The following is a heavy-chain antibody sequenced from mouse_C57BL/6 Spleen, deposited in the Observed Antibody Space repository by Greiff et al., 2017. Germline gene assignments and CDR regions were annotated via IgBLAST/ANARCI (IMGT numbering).Heavy chain of an antibody. CDR2: INPSSGYT. V-gene: IGHV1-7*01. J-gene: IGHJ2*01. CDR3: ARESSSYFDY. Sequence: QVQLQPSGAELATPGASVQLSCPPSGYTLPRHWLPGVKPRPRHGLEWIVYINPSSGYTKYNQKFKGKATLTADKSSSTAYMQLRSLTFEDSAVYYCARESSSYFDYWGQGTTLTVSS. CDR1: GYTLPRHW. D-gene: IGHD1-1*01.